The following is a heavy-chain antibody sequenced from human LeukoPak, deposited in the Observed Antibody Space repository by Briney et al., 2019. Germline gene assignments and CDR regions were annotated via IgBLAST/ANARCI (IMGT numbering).Heavy chain of an antibody. CDR2: ISSSGRNI. Sequence: PGGSLRLSCAASGFTFSNYEFNWVRQAPGKGLEWVSYISSSGRNIYYADSVKGRFTISRDNAKNSLYLQMNSLRAEDTAVYYCAKWDAYIESWGQGTLVTVSS. D-gene: IGHD3-16*01. CDR1: GFTFSNYE. V-gene: IGHV3-48*03. J-gene: IGHJ5*02. CDR3: AKWDAYIES.